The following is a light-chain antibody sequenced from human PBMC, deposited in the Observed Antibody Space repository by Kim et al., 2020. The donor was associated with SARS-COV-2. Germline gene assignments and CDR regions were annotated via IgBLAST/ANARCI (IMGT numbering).Light chain of an antibody. CDR3: QQYANSPIS. CDR1: QSVTSNF. CDR2: GAS. J-gene: IGKJ5*01. Sequence: ENVLTQSPGTLSLSPGERGTLSCRASQSVTSNFLAWYQHKPGQAPRLLIYGASSRATGIPDRFSGSGSGTDFTLTISRLEPEDVAVYYCQQYANSPISFGQGTRLEIK. V-gene: IGKV3-20*01.